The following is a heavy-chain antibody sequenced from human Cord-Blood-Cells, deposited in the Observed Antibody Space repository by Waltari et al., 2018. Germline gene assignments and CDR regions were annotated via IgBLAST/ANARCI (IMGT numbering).Heavy chain of an antibody. CDR1: GYTFTSYD. J-gene: IGHJ6*02. Sequence: QVQLVQSGAEVKKPGASVKVSCKASGYTFTSYDINWVRQATGQGLEWMGWMNPNSGNTGYAQKFQGRVTMTRNTSISTAYMELSSLRSEDTAVYYCARGLSHDYGDYGQAYYYGMDVWGQGTTVTVSS. D-gene: IGHD4-17*01. V-gene: IGHV1-8*02. CDR2: MNPNSGNT. CDR3: ARGLSHDYGDYGQAYYYGMDV.